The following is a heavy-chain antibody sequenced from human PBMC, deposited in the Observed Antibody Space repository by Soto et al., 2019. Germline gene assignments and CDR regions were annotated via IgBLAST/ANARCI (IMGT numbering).Heavy chain of an antibody. J-gene: IGHJ6*02. CDR2: ISYDGSNK. CDR3: ARDPGGRYCSSTSCYSGLATVV. CDR1: GFTFSSYA. Sequence: GGSLRLSCAASGFTFSSYAMHWVRQAPGKGLEWVAVISYDGSNKYYADSVKGRFTISRDNSKNTLYLQMNSLRAEDTAVYYCARDPGGRYCSSTSCYSGLATVVWGPAT. D-gene: IGHD2-2*01. V-gene: IGHV3-30-3*01.